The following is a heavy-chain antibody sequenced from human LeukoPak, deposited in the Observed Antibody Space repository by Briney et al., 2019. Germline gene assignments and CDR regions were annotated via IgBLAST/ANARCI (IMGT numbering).Heavy chain of an antibody. CDR1: GFTFSSYS. D-gene: IGHD3-10*01. CDR2: ISSSSSTI. CDR3: ARGADDYYGSGSYFYYYYYYMDV. Sequence: PGGSLRLSCAASGFTFSSYSMNWVRQAPGKGLEWVSYISSSSSTIYYADSVKGRFTISRDNAKNSLYLQMNSLRAEDTAVYYCARGADDYYGSGSYFYYYYYYMDVWGKGTTVTISS. V-gene: IGHV3-48*01. J-gene: IGHJ6*03.